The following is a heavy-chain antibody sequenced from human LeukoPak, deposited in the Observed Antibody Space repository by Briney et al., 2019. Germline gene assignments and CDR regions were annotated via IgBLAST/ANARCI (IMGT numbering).Heavy chain of an antibody. V-gene: IGHV1-69*13. CDR2: IIPIFGTA. Sequence: ASVKVSCKASGGTFSSYAISWVRQAPGQGLEWMGGIIPIFGTANYAQKFQGRVTITADESTSTAYMELSSLRSEDTAVYYCAVIAVADSAWDWFDPWGRGTLVTVSS. D-gene: IGHD6-19*01. CDR1: GGTFSSYA. CDR3: AVIAVADSAWDWFDP. J-gene: IGHJ5*02.